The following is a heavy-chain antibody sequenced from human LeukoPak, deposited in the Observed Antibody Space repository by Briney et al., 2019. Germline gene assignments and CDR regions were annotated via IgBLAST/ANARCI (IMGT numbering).Heavy chain of an antibody. CDR1: GYSISSGYY. V-gene: IGHV4-38-2*02. J-gene: IGHJ1*01. D-gene: IGHD1-7*01. CDR2: IYHSGST. Sequence: SETLSLTCTVSGYSISSGYYWGWIRQPPGKGLEWIGSIYHSGSTYYNPSLKSRVTISVDTSKNQFSLKLSSVTAADTAVYYCARDLGITGTIGYFQHWGQGTLVTVSS. CDR3: ARDLGITGTIGYFQH.